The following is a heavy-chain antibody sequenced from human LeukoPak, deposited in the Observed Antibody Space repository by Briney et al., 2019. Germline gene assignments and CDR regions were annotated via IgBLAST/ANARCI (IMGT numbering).Heavy chain of an antibody. J-gene: IGHJ6*03. Sequence: GASVTVSCKASGGTFSSYAISWVRQAPGQGLEWMGGIIPIFGTANYAQKFQGRVTITADKSTSTAYMELSSLRSEDTAVYYCARAPAKRPYYYYMDVWGKGTTVTVSS. CDR2: IIPIFGTA. CDR1: GGTFSSYA. CDR3: ARAPAKRPYYYYMDV. D-gene: IGHD2-2*01. V-gene: IGHV1-69*06.